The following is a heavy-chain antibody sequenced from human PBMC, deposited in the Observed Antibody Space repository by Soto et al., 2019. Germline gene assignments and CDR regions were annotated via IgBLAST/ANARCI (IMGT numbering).Heavy chain of an antibody. V-gene: IGHV4-4*07. Sequence: SETLSLTCTFSGASISGFYWSWIRKSAGKGLEGIGRIYATGTTDYNPSLKSRVMMSVDTSKKQFSLKLRSVTAADTAVYYCVRDGTKTLRDWFDPWGQGISVTVSS. CDR2: IYATGTT. D-gene: IGHD1-1*01. CDR3: VRDGTKTLRDWFDP. CDR1: GASISGFY. J-gene: IGHJ5*02.